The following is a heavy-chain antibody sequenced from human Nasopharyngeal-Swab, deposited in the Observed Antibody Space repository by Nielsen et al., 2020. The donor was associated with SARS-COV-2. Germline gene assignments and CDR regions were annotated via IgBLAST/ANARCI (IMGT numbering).Heavy chain of an antibody. CDR3: SRELTWDWNDPDYYYYMDV. CDR1: GYTFTSYY. V-gene: IGHV1-8*03. D-gene: IGHD1-1*01. Sequence: ASVKVSCKASGYTFTSYYLHWVRPATGQGLAWMGWMNPNSGNTSYAQKFQGRVTITRNTSISTAYIELSILRSEDTAVYYCSRELTWDWNDPDYYYYMDVWGKGTTVTVSS. J-gene: IGHJ6*03. CDR2: MNPNSGNT.